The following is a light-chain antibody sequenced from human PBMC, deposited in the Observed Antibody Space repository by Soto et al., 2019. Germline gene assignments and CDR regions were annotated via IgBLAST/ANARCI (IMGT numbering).Light chain of an antibody. CDR2: KAS. Sequence: DIQMTQSPSTLSASVGVRVTITCRASQSISSWLAWYQQKPGKAPKLLIYKASSLESGVPSRFSGSGSGTEFTLTISSLQPDDFAIYYCQQYKSFSLTFGGGTKVEIK. CDR3: QQYKSFSLT. CDR1: QSISSW. J-gene: IGKJ4*01. V-gene: IGKV1-5*03.